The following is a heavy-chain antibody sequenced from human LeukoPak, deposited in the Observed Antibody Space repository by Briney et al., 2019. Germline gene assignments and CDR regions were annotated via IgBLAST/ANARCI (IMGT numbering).Heavy chain of an antibody. CDR3: AREPQLWFGELFLDY. V-gene: IGHV1-69*13. Sequence: SVKVSCKASGGTFTSYAISWVRQAPGQRLEWMGGIIPIFGTANYAQKFQGRVTITADESTSTAYMELSSLRSEDTAVYYCAREPQLWFGELFLDYWGQGTLVTVSS. J-gene: IGHJ4*02. D-gene: IGHD3-10*01. CDR1: GGTFTSYA. CDR2: IIPIFGTA.